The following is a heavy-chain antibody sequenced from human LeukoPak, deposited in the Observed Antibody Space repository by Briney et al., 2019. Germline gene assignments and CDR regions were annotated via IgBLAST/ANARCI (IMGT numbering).Heavy chain of an antibody. V-gene: IGHV3-7*01. D-gene: IGHD6-19*01. J-gene: IGHJ4*02. CDR1: GFRFRSYW. Sequence: PGGSLRLSCAASGFRFRSYWRSWVRQAPGKGVEWVANINQDGREKYDVDSVKGRFTSSRENAKNSGYQQMNSRRAEDAAVYYCARDLFHSGWYSFDSWGPGTLVTVSS. CDR3: ARDLFHSGWYSFDS. CDR2: INQDGREK.